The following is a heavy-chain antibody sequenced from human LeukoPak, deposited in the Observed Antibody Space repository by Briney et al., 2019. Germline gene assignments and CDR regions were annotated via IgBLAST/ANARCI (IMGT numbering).Heavy chain of an antibody. CDR3: AKDKGNYFFDY. CDR2: IRHDGSAE. D-gene: IGHD2/OR15-2a*01. Sequence: GGSLRLSCSAAGLMFSRAGMHWVRQTPGKGLQWVAFIRHDGSAEYYADSVKGRFTISRDNSRSTVSLQMNSLKTDDTALYYCAKDKGNYFFDYWGQGTLVTVSS. CDR1: GLMFSRAG. V-gene: IGHV3-30*02. J-gene: IGHJ4*02.